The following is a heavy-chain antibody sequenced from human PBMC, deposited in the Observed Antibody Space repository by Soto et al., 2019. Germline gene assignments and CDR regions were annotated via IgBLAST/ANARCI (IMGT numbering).Heavy chain of an antibody. V-gene: IGHV3-30-3*01. Sequence: QVQLVESGGGVVQPGRSLRLSCAASGFTFSRYTMHWVRQAPGKGLEWMAFISDDGNNKYYAASVKGQFTISRDNSKNTLYLQMNSLRTEDTAVYYCARDDEGGSDCDLGYWGQGTLVTVSS. J-gene: IGHJ4*02. D-gene: IGHD3-10*01. CDR2: ISDDGNNK. CDR3: ARDDEGGSDCDLGY. CDR1: GFTFSRYT.